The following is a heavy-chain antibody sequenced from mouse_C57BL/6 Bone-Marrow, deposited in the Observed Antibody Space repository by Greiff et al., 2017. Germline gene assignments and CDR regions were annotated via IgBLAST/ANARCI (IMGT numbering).Heavy chain of an antibody. J-gene: IGHJ1*03. CDR2: IDPSDSYT. CDR1: GYTFTSYW. D-gene: IGHD1-1*01. Sequence: QVQLQQPGAELVKPGASVKLSCKASGYTFTSYWMQWVKQRPGQGLEWIGEIDPSDSYTNYNQKFKGKATLTVDTSSSTAYMQLSSLTSEDAAVYYCASPYYGSSYRYFGVWGTGTTVTVSS. V-gene: IGHV1-50*01. CDR3: ASPYYGSSYRYFGV.